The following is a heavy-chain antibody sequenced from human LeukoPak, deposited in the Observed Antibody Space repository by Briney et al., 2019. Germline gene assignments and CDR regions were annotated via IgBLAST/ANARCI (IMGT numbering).Heavy chain of an antibody. CDR3: ATLQPDDFWSGYPN. D-gene: IGHD3-3*01. Sequence: PGGSLRLSCAASGFTCSSSAMSWVRQVPGKGLEWVSGISASGGSTSYADSVRGRFTISRDNSKNTLYVQMNSLRAGDTAVYYCATLQPDDFWSGYPNWGQGTLVTVSS. CDR1: GFTCSSSA. CDR2: ISASGGST. J-gene: IGHJ4*02. V-gene: IGHV3-23*01.